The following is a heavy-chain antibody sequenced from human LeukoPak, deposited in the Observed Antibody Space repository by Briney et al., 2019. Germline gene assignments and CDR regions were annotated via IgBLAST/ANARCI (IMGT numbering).Heavy chain of an antibody. CDR3: TTGYSSDWYY. D-gene: IGHD6-19*01. J-gene: IGHJ4*02. Sequence: GGSLRLACAASGASGFSVSRAWMTWVRQGPGKGLEWVGHIKSKTDGGTTDYAAPGKGRFIISRDYSKNTLHLQMNSLKTEDTAVYYCTTGYSSDWYYWGQGTLVTVSS. CDR2: IKSKTDGGTT. V-gene: IGHV3-15*01. CDR1: GFSVSRAW.